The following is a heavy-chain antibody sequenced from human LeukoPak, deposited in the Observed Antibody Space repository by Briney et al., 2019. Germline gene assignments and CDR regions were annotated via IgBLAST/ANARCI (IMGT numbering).Heavy chain of an antibody. CDR2: IGIRGDT. J-gene: IGHJ4*02. CDR1: GFTFIDYD. CDR3: ARGGIQVSGIDEFDY. D-gene: IGHD6-19*01. Sequence: GGSLRLSCAASGFTFIDYDMHWVRQVLGKGLEWVSAIGIRGDTHYSGSVKGRFTISRENAESSLYLQMNSLRAEDTAVYYCARGGIQVSGIDEFDYWGQGTLVTVSS. V-gene: IGHV3-13*01.